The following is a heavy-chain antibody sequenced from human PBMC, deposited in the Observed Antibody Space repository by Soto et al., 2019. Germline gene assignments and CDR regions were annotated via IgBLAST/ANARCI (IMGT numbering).Heavy chain of an antibody. Sequence: EVQLLESGGGLVQPEGSLRLSCAASGFSFSTYAMSWVRQAPGKGLEWVSGISGSGGTTYYADSVKGRFTISRDNSKNTLHLQVNSLRAEDTAVYYCAKDQAAGGTISRYFQYWGQGTLVTVSS. CDR3: AKDQAAGGTISRYFQY. V-gene: IGHV3-23*01. D-gene: IGHD6-13*01. CDR1: GFSFSTYA. CDR2: ISGSGGTT. J-gene: IGHJ1*01.